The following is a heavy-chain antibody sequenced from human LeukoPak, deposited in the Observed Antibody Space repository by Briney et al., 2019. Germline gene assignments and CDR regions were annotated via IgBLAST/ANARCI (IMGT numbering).Heavy chain of an antibody. Sequence: GGSLRLSCAASGFTFSSYAMHWVRQAPGKRLEWVSAISGSGGSTYYADSVKGRFTISRDNSKNTLYLQMNSLRAEDTAVYYCAKGIVVVVAATPYAFDIWGQGTMVTVSS. CDR1: GFTFSSYA. CDR2: ISGSGGST. D-gene: IGHD2-15*01. V-gene: IGHV3-23*01. CDR3: AKGIVVVVAATPYAFDI. J-gene: IGHJ3*02.